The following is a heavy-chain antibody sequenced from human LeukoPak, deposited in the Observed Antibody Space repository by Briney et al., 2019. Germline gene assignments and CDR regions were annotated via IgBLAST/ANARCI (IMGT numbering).Heavy chain of an antibody. V-gene: IGHV4-34*01. D-gene: IGHD3-10*01. J-gene: IGHJ4*02. CDR3: ARGSNYYGSGSYYIGSY. Sequence: PSETLSLTCAVYGGSFSGYYWSWIRQPPGKGLEWTGEINHSGSTNYNPSLKSRVTISVDTSKNQFSLKLSSVTAADTAVYYCARGSNYYGSGSYYIGSYWGQGTLVTVSS. CDR2: INHSGST. CDR1: GGSFSGYY.